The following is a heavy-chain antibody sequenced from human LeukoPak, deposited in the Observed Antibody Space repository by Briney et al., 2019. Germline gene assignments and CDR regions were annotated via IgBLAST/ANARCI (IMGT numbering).Heavy chain of an antibody. V-gene: IGHV4-61*05. CDR2: IYYSGST. CDR1: GVSISSSNSY. J-gene: IGHJ4*02. Sequence: SETLSLTCTVSGVSISSSNSYWGWIRQPPGKGLEWIGYIYYSGSTNYNPSLKSRVTISVDTSKNQFSLKLSSVTAADTAVYYCARGSSSSHHPALSWGQGTLVTVSS. CDR3: ARGSSSSHHPALS. D-gene: IGHD6-13*01.